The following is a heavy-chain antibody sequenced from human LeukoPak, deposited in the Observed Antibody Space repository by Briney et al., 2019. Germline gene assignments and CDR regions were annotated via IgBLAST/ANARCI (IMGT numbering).Heavy chain of an antibody. CDR3: ASAGHITSFYYYADY. J-gene: IGHJ4*02. V-gene: IGHV3-7*01. Sequence: GGSLRLSCAASGFTFSSYGMHWVRQAPGKGLEWVANIKQDGSEKYYVDSVKGRFTISRDNAKNSLYLQMNSLRAEDTAVYYCASAGHITSFYYYADYWGQGTLVTVSP. D-gene: IGHD3-10*01. CDR1: GFTFSSYG. CDR2: IKQDGSEK.